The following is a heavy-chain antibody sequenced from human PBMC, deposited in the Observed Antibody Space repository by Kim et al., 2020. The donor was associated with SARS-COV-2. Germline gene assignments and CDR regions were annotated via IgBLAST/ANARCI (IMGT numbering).Heavy chain of an antibody. Sequence: ASVKVSCKASGYTFTSYGISWVRQAPGQGLEWMGWISAYNGNTNYAQKLQGRVTMTTDTSTSTAYMELRSLRSDDTAVYYCARSSPGHRYIVVVPAEILFDPWGQGTLVTVSS. J-gene: IGHJ5*02. D-gene: IGHD2-2*01. V-gene: IGHV1-18*01. CDR3: ARSSPGHRYIVVVPAEILFDP. CDR1: GYTFTSYG. CDR2: ISAYNGNT.